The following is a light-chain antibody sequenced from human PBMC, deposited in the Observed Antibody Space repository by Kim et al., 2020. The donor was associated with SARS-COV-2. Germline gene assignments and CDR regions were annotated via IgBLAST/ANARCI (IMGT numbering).Light chain of an antibody. CDR2: GNS. J-gene: IGLJ1*01. Sequence: VTISCTGISSNIGAGYDVHWYQQLPGTAPKLLIYGNSNRPSGVPDRFSGSKSGTSASLAITGLQAEDEADYYCQSYDSSLSGSEVFGTGTKVTVL. CDR3: QSYDSSLSGSEV. V-gene: IGLV1-40*01. CDR1: SSNIGAGYD.